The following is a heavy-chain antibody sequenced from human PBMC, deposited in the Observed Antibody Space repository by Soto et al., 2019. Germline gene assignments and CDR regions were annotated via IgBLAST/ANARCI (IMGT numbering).Heavy chain of an antibody. CDR1: GFTFSPYT. CDR2: ITGSGGST. CDR3: ARERGGYFLDS. J-gene: IGHJ4*02. V-gene: IGHV3-64*01. Sequence: EVQLVESGGGLVQPGGSLRLSCAASGFTFSPYTMHWVRQAPGKGLEFVSSITGSGGSTYYANSVKGRFTISRDNSKNMLYLQMGSLKGEDMAVYYCARERGGYFLDSWGQGTPVTVSS. D-gene: IGHD3-16*01.